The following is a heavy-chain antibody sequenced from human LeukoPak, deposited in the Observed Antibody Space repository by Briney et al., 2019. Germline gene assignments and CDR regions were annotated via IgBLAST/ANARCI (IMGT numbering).Heavy chain of an antibody. D-gene: IGHD2-8*01. J-gene: IGHJ5*02. CDR3: GRVLLDCTNGVCYWLDWFDP. CDR2: IIPIFGTA. CDR1: GGTFSSYA. V-gene: IGHV1-69*13. Sequence: SVKVSCKASGGTFSSYAISWVRQAPGQGLEWMGGIIPIFGTANYAQKFQGRVTITADESTSTAYMELSSLRSEDTAVYYCGRVLLDCTNGVCYWLDWFDPWGQGTLVTVSS.